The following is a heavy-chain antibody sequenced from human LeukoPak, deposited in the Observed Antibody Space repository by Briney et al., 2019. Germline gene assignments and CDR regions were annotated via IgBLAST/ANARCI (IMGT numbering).Heavy chain of an antibody. CDR2: IRYDGSNK. V-gene: IGHV3-30*02. J-gene: IGHJ3*02. CDR3: AKDRGLRGGGAFDI. Sequence: GSLRLSCAASGFTFSSYGMHWVRQAPGKGLEWVAFIRYDGSNKYYADSVKGRFTISRDNSKNTLYLQMNSLRAEDTAVYYCAKDRGLRGGGAFDIWGQGTMVTVSS. D-gene: IGHD3-10*01. CDR1: GFTFSSYG.